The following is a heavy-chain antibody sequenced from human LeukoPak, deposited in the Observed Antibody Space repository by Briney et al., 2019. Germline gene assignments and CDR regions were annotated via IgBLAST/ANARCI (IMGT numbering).Heavy chain of an antibody. Sequence: ASVKVSCKASGYTFTSYAMHWVRQAPGQRLEWMGWINAGSGNTKYSQKFQGRVTITADESTSTAYMELSSLRSEDTAVYYCARGPEVGATAGYYFDYWGQGTLVTVSS. CDR3: ARGPEVGATAGYYFDY. D-gene: IGHD1-26*01. J-gene: IGHJ4*02. CDR2: INAGSGNT. V-gene: IGHV1-3*01. CDR1: GYTFTSYA.